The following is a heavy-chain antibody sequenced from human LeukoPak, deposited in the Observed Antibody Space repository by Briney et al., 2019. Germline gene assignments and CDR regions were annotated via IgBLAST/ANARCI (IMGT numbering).Heavy chain of an antibody. CDR1: GFTFSSYR. V-gene: IGHV3-7*01. J-gene: IGHJ4*02. CDR2: IKQDGSEK. CDR3: ARDQSRGIAAAGSIPDY. D-gene: IGHD6-13*01. Sequence: SGGSLRLSCAASGFTFSSYRMSWVRQAPGKGLEWVANIKQDGSEKYYVDSVKGRFTISRDNAKNSLYLQMNSLRAEDTAVYYCARDQSRGIAAAGSIPDYWGQGTLVTVSS.